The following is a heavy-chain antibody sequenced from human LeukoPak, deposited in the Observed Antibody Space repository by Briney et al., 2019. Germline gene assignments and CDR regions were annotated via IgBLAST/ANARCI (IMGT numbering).Heavy chain of an antibody. Sequence: GASVKVSCKASEGTFSSYAISWVRQAPGQGLEWMGGIIPIFGTANYAQKFQGRVTITADESTSTAYMELSSLRSEDTAVYYCARDPGVVAAEEYYYYGMDVWGQGTTVTVSS. J-gene: IGHJ6*02. CDR3: ARDPGVVAAEEYYYYGMDV. D-gene: IGHD2-15*01. V-gene: IGHV1-69*13. CDR2: IIPIFGTA. CDR1: EGTFSSYA.